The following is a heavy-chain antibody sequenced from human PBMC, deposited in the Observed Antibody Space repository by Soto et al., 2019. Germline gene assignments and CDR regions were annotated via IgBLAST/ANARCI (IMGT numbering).Heavy chain of an antibody. CDR3: ARGPRSHMAV. CDR1: VDSISSGDY. Sequence: PSETLSLTCAVSVDSISSGDYWVWIRRPPGKGLDWIGYIYHRGSTYYSPSLKSRVTISLDTSTNQFSLKVTSVTAADTAVYYCARGPRSHMAVWAQGTAVTLSS. J-gene: IGHJ6*01. V-gene: IGHV4-38-2*01. CDR2: IYHRGST. D-gene: IGHD1-26*01.